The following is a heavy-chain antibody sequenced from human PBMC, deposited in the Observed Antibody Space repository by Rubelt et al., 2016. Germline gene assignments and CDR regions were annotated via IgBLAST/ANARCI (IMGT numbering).Heavy chain of an antibody. CDR2: IYYSGST. V-gene: IGHV4-59*08. CDR3: ASVVPGSYYYYGMDV. J-gene: IGHJ6*02. D-gene: IGHD1-26*01. CDR1: GGSISSYY. Sequence: SGGSISSYYWSWIRQPPGKGLEWIGYIYYSGSTNYNPSLKSRVTISVGTSKNQFSLKLSSVTAADTAVYYCASVVPGSYYYYGMDVWGQGTTVTVSS.